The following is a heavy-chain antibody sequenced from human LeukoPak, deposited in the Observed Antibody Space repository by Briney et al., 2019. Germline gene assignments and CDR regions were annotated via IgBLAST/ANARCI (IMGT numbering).Heavy chain of an antibody. CDR2: IYYSWST. J-gene: IGHJ5*02. CDR1: GRSISSYY. CDR3: ARLVYGSGSYYSNWFDP. D-gene: IGHD3-10*01. Sequence: PSETLSLTCTVSGRSISSYYWSWIRQPPGKGLEWLGYIYYSWSTKYNPSLKSRVTISVDTSKNQFSLKLSSVTAADTAVYYWARLVYGSGSYYSNWFDPWGQGTLVTVSS. V-gene: IGHV4-59*08.